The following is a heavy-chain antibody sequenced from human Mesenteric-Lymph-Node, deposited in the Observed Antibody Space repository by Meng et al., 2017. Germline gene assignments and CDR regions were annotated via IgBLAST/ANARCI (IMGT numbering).Heavy chain of an antibody. CDR1: VGSISSSNW. CDR3: ASLHGGNSVFPRNPDY. V-gene: IGHV4-4*02. J-gene: IGHJ4*02. Sequence: QVQRRESGPGLVRPSGTLSLTCAVSVGSISSSNWWSWVRQPPGKGLEWIGEIYHSGSTNYNPSLKSRVTISVDKSKNQFSLKLSSVTAADTAVYYCASLHGGNSVFPRNPDYWGQGTLVTVSS. D-gene: IGHD4-23*01. CDR2: IYHSGST.